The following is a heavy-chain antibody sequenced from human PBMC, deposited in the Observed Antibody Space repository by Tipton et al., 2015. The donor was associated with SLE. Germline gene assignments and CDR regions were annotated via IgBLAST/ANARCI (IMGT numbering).Heavy chain of an antibody. CDR2: ISSSSSYI. J-gene: IGHJ3*02. Sequence: SLRLSCAASGFTFSSYSMNWVRQAPGKGLEWASSISSSSSYIYYTDSVKGRFTISRDNAKNSLFLQMNSLRAEDTAVFYCARDVTGFGDVGVFDIWGQVTMVSVSS. CDR3: ARDVTGFGDVGVFDI. CDR1: GFTFSSYS. D-gene: IGHD2-21*02. V-gene: IGHV3-21*01.